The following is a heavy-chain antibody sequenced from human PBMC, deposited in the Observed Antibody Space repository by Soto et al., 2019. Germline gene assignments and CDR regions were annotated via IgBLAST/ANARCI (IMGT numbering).Heavy chain of an antibody. CDR3: VIGYGLSTEFDN. V-gene: IGHV1-69*13. CDR1: GGTFSSYA. CDR2: IIPIFGTA. J-gene: IGHJ4*02. Sequence: VASVKVSCKASGGTFSSYAISWVRQAPGQGLEWMGGIIPIFGTANYAQKFQGRVTITADESTSTAYMELSSLRSEDTAVYYCVIGYGLSTEFDNWGKETLLTVSS. D-gene: IGHD3-22*01.